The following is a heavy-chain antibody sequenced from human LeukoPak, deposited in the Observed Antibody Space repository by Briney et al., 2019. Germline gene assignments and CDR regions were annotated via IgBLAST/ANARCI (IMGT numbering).Heavy chain of an antibody. V-gene: IGHV1-18*01. CDR2: ISAYNGNT. Sequence: GASVKVSCKASGYTLSSYGISWVRQAPGQGLEWMGWISAYNGNTNYAQKLQGRVTLTTDTSTSTAYMELRSLRSDDTAVYFCARDAIASAGKAPLYWGQGTLVTVSS. CDR1: GYTLSSYG. J-gene: IGHJ4*02. D-gene: IGHD6-13*01. CDR3: ARDAIASAGKAPLY.